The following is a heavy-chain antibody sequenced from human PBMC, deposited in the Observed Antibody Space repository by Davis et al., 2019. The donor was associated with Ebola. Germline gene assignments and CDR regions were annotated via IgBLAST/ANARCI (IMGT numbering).Heavy chain of an antibody. CDR3: ARAHYSGTGIDY. V-gene: IGHV3-30*02. D-gene: IGHD5-12*01. CDR2: IRYDGSNK. Sequence: PGGSLRLSCAASGFSFTNYDMHWVRQAPGRGLEWVAFIRYDGSNKYYADSVKGRFTISRDNAKNTLHLQMNSLRDEDTAVYYCARAHYSGTGIDYWGQGTLVTVSS. J-gene: IGHJ4*02. CDR1: GFSFTNYD.